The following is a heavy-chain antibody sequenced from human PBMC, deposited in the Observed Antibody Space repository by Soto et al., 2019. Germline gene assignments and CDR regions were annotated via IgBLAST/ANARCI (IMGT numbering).Heavy chain of an antibody. D-gene: IGHD2-15*01. V-gene: IGHV4-31*03. CDR3: ARRRGGYYGMDV. J-gene: IGHJ6*02. Sequence: QVQLQESGPGLVEPSQTLSLTCTVSGGSISSGGYYWSWIRQHPGKGLEWIGYLYYRGSAYYNPSLKRRVTMSLATSKNQCSPRLSSVTAADTAVYYCARRRGGYYGMDVWRQGTTVTVSS. CDR1: GGSISSGGYY. CDR2: LYYRGSA.